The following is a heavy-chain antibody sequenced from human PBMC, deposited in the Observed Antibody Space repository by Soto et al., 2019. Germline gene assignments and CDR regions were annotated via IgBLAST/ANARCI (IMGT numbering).Heavy chain of an antibody. CDR2: IYWDDDK. CDR3: ARGGWTTYYSPFFDY. D-gene: IGHD3-10*01. CDR1: EFSLSTSGVG. V-gene: IGHV2-5*02. Sequence: SGPTLANPTQTLTLTCTFSEFSLSTSGVGVGWIRQPPGMALEWLALIYWDDDKRYSPSLKSRLTITKDTSKNQVVLTMTHMNPVDTATYYCARGGWTTYYSPFFDYWAQGTLVTVSS. J-gene: IGHJ4*02.